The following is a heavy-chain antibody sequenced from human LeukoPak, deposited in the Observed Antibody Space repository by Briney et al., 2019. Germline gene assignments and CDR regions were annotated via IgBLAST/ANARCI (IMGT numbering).Heavy chain of an antibody. V-gene: IGHV1-69*05. D-gene: IGHD3-3*01. CDR1: GGTFSNYA. CDR2: ITPIFGTA. Sequence: GSSVKVSCKASGGTFSNYAISWVRQAPGQGLEWMGGITPIFGTANYAQKLQGRVTITTDESTSTAYMELTGLRSEDTAVYYCARHGGITIFGVAQPGGAFDIWGQGTMVTVSS. CDR3: ARHGGITIFGVAQPGGAFDI. J-gene: IGHJ3*02.